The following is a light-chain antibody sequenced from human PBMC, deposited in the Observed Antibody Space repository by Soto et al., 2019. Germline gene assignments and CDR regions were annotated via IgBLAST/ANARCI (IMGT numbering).Light chain of an antibody. CDR2: HAS. Sequence: IVLMQSPDTLSLSPGERATLSCRSSRSLSSDYLAWYQHKPGQAPRLLFYHASRRATGTPDRFSVSGSGTDFTLTISSLEPEDFAVYYCQQRSNWRITFGQGTRLEIK. V-gene: IGKV3D-20*02. J-gene: IGKJ5*01. CDR3: QQRSNWRIT. CDR1: RSLSSDY.